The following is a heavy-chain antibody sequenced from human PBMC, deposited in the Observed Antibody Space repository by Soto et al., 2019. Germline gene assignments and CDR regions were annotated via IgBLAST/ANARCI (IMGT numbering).Heavy chain of an antibody. CDR2: VSRSGGST. V-gene: IGHV3-23*01. CDR1: GFTFSNFA. CDR3: ASDLNCDTTTFFWGERFDS. D-gene: IGHD3-16*01. J-gene: IGHJ5*01. Sequence: EVQLLESGGGLVQPGGSLRLYCAASGFTFSNFAMSWVRQAPGKGLEWVSAVSRSGGSTNYADSVKGRFAISRDNSKNTLYLQMDNLKGEDTAIYFCASDLNCDTTTFFWGERFDSWGQGTLVTVSS.